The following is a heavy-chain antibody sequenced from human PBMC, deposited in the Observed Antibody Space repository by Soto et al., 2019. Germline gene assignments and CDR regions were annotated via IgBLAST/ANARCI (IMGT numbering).Heavy chain of an antibody. CDR3: ARTLRGRGVKYFDD. Sequence: SQTLSLTCAISGDSVSNNCVAWNWVRQSPSRGLEWLGRTYYRSKWHYDYAPSVRSRITINPDTSKNHFSLQLNSVSPEDAAVYYCARTLRGRGVKYFDDWGQGTLVTDSS. V-gene: IGHV6-1*01. CDR1: GDSVSNNCVA. D-gene: IGHD3-10*01. J-gene: IGHJ4*02. CDR2: TYYRSKWHY.